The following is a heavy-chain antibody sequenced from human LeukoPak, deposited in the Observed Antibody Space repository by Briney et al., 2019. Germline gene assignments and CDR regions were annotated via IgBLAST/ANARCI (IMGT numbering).Heavy chain of an antibody. CDR3: ARTGYSYGHGVFDY. J-gene: IGHJ4*02. Sequence: TSGTLSLTCAVSGGSISSSNWWSWVRQPPGKGLEWIGEIYHSGSPNYNPSLKSRVTLSVDKSKNQFSLQLSSVTAADTAVYYCARTGYSYGHGVFDYWGQGTLVTVSS. D-gene: IGHD5-18*01. CDR1: GGSISSSNW. CDR2: IYHSGSP. V-gene: IGHV4-4*02.